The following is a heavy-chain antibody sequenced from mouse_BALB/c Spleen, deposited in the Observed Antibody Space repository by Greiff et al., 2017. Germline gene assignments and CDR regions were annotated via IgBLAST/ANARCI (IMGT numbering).Heavy chain of an antibody. CDR2: ISSGSSTI. CDR1: GFTFSSFG. J-gene: IGHJ4*01. Sequence: DVKLVESGGGLVQPGGSRKLSCAASGFTFSSFGMHWVRQAPEKGLEWVAYISSGSSTIYYADTVKGRFTISRDNPKNTLFLQMTSLRSEDTAMYYCARSPSLYYRYDGAMDYWGQGTSVTVSS. CDR3: ARSPSLYYRYDGAMDY. D-gene: IGHD2-14*01. V-gene: IGHV5-17*02.